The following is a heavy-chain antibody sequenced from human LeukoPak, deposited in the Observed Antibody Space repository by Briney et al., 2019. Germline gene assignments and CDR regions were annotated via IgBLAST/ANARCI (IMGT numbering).Heavy chain of an antibody. J-gene: IGHJ3*02. CDR2: IYTSGST. CDR3: AKGRPDYDAFDI. CDR1: GGSISSYY. D-gene: IGHD6-6*01. V-gene: IGHV4-4*07. Sequence: SETLSLTCTVSGGSISSYYWSWIRQPAGKGLEWIGRIYTSGSTNYNPSLKSRVTMSVDTSKNQFSLKLSSVTAADTAVYYCAKGRPDYDAFDIWGQGTMVTVSS.